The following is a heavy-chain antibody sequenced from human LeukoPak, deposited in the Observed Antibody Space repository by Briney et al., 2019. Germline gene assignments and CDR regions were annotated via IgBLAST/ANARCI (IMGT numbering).Heavy chain of an antibody. J-gene: IGHJ4*02. D-gene: IGHD6-19*01. CDR3: ARATLGIAVAGTFDY. V-gene: IGHV3-66*01. CDR1: GFTVSSNY. Sequence: GGSLRLSCAASGFTVSSNYMSWVRQAPGKGLEWVSVIYSGGSTYYADSVKGRLTISRDNSKNTLYLQMNSLRAEDTAVYYCARATLGIAVAGTFDYWGQGTLVTVSS. CDR2: IYSGGST.